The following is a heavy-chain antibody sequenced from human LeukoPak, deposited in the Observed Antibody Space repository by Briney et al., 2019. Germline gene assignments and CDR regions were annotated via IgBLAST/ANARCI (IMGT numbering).Heavy chain of an antibody. CDR1: SASFSGYS. Sequence: SETLSLTCTVYSASFSGYSWTWIRQPAGKGLEWIGRISGSGSTDYNASLKSRVTMSVDTSKNQLSLKVISVTAADTAVYYCARGVIAAGGNDFGYWGQGTLVTVSS. CDR3: ARGVIAAGGNDFGY. J-gene: IGHJ4*02. CDR2: ISGSGST. V-gene: IGHV4-4*07. D-gene: IGHD6-13*01.